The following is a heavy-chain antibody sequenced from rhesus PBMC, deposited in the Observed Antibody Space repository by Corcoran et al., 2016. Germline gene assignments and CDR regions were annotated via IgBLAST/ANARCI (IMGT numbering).Heavy chain of an antibody. CDR1: GFTFSSYG. V-gene: IGHV3S5*01. Sequence: EVQLVETGGGLVQPGGSLKLSCAASGFTFSSYGMSWVRQAPGKGLEWVSAINSGGGSTYYADSVKGRFTISRDNSKNTLSLQMNSLRAEDTAVYYCAKGAIVAFDFWGQGLRVTVSS. CDR3: AKGAIVAFDF. D-gene: IGHD3-16*01. CDR2: INSGGGST. J-gene: IGHJ3*01.